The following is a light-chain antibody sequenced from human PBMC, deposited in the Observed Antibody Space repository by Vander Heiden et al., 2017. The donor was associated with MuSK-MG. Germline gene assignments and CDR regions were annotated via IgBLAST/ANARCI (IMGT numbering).Light chain of an antibody. J-gene: IGLJ1*01. CDR2: DVS. Sequence: SALTQPASVSGSPGQSITISCTGTSSDVGGYNYVSWYQQHPGKAPKLMIDDVSNRPSGVSNRFSGSKSGNTASLTISGLQAEDEADYYCSSYTSSSTVFGTGTKVTVL. CDR3: SSYTSSSTV. V-gene: IGLV2-14*01. CDR1: SSDVGGYNY.